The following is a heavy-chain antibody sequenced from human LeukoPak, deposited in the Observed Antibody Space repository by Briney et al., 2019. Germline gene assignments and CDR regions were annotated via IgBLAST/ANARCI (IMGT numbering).Heavy chain of an antibody. J-gene: IGHJ4*02. CDR2: IRYDGSNK. V-gene: IGHV3-30*02. D-gene: IGHD2-2*01. CDR1: GFTFSSYG. CDR3: AKGDIVVD. Sequence: GGSLRLSCAASGFTFSSYGMHWVRQAPGKGLEWVAFIRYDGSNKYYADSVEGRSTISRDNSKNTLYLQMNSLRAGDTAVYYCAKGDIVVDWGQGTLVTVSS.